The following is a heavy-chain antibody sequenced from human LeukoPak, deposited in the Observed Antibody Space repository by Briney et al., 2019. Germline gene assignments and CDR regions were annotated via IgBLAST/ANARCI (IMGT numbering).Heavy chain of an antibody. Sequence: SETLSLTCTVSGGSISSYYWSWIRQPPGKGLEWIGYMYFGGSSNYNPSLKSRVTISVDTSKNQLSLNLNSVTAADTAVYFCARENPPTYWGQGTLVTVSS. V-gene: IGHV4-59*12. CDR3: ARENPPTY. J-gene: IGHJ4*02. CDR2: MYFGGSS. CDR1: GGSISSYY.